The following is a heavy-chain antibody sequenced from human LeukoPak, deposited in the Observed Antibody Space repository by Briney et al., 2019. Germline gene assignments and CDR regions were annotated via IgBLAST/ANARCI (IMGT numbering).Heavy chain of an antibody. V-gene: IGHV3-7*01. Sequence: PGGSLGLSCAASGFTFSSYWMSWVRQAPGKGLEWVANIKQDGSEKYYVDSVKGRFTISRDNAKNSLYLQMNSLRAEDTAVYYCAKRYANSWGHFDSWGQGSLVTVSS. CDR3: AKRYANSWGHFDS. D-gene: IGHD3-16*01. CDR2: IKQDGSEK. CDR1: GFTFSSYW. J-gene: IGHJ4*02.